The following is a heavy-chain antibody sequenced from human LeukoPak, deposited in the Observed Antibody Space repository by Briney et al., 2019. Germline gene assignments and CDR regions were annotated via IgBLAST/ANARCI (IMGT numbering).Heavy chain of an antibody. Sequence: SETLSLTCTVSGGSISSYYWSWIRQPPGKGLEWIGYIYYSGSTNYNPSLKSRVTISVDTSKNQFSLKLSSVTAADTAVYYCARYSSSWSFDYWGQGTLVTVSS. J-gene: IGHJ4*02. CDR2: IYYSGST. CDR1: GGSISSYY. V-gene: IGHV4-59*01. CDR3: ARYSSSWSFDY. D-gene: IGHD6-13*01.